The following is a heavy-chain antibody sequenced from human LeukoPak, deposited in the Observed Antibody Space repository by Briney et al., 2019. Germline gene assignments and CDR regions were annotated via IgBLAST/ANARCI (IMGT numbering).Heavy chain of an antibody. Sequence: SETLSLTCNVSGESISSHYWSWTRQSPGKGLEWIGYVTNSGTTKFNPSLKSRVTISRDTSKNQISLRLSSVTAADTAVYCCARVEYSYGYVDYWGQGTLVTVSS. J-gene: IGHJ4*02. V-gene: IGHV4-59*11. D-gene: IGHD5-18*01. CDR1: GESISSHY. CDR2: VTNSGTT. CDR3: ARVEYSYGYVDY.